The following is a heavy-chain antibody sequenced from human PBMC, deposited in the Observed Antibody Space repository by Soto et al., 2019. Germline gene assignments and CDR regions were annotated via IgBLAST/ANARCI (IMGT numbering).Heavy chain of an antibody. V-gene: IGHV4-59*01. D-gene: IGHD3-3*01. CDR2: IYYSGST. J-gene: IGHJ5*02. Sequence: PSETLSLTCTVSGGSISDYYWTWIRQPPGKGLEWIGNIYYSGSTKYNPSLKSRVTISVDRSRNHFSLNLRSVTTADTALYYCARDTSYDFWSGYVGFDPWGQGTLVTVSS. CDR1: GGSISDYY. CDR3: ARDTSYDFWSGYVGFDP.